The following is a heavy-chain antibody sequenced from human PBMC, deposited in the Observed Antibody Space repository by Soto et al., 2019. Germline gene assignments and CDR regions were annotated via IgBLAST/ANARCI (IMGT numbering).Heavy chain of an antibody. V-gene: IGHV1-69*13. CDR2: IIPIFGTA. D-gene: IGHD3-10*01. Sequence: SVKGSCKAAGGTFSSYSMSWVRQAPGQGLEWMGGIIPIFGTANYAQKFQGRVTITADESTSTAYMELSSLRSEDTAVYYCARANYYGSGSPVSYYYYYGMDVWGQGTTVTVSS. CDR1: GGTFSSYS. CDR3: ARANYYGSGSPVSYYYYYGMDV. J-gene: IGHJ6*02.